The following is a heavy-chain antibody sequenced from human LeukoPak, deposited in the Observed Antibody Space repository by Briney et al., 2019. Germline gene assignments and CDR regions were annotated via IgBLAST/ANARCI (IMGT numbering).Heavy chain of an antibody. J-gene: IGHJ4*02. CDR2: VSGSGGST. V-gene: IGHV3-23*01. Sequence: SGGSLGLSCAASGFTFSSYSMSWVRQAPGRGLEWVSGVSGSGGSTDHADYVNGRFTISRENTKNTLYLQMSSLRVEHTAVYYCTKDPGYQIVYCFDYWGQGTLVTVSS. D-gene: IGHD2/OR15-2a*01. CDR3: TKDPGYQIVYCFDY. CDR1: GFTFSSYS.